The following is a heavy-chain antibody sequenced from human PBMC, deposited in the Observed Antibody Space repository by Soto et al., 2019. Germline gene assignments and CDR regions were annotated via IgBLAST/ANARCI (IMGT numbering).Heavy chain of an antibody. D-gene: IGHD1-1*01. J-gene: IGHJ4*02. CDR2: VYHSGST. Sequence: QVQLQESGPGLVKPSGTLCLICTVYGGSISTSNWGSWVRQPPGKGLEWIGEVYHSGSTNYNPSFKSRVAMSVDKSKNQFSLKLNSVTATDTALYYCARTSTSGTRFDYWGQGSLVTVSS. CDR1: GGSISTSNW. CDR3: ARTSTSGTRFDY. V-gene: IGHV4-4*02.